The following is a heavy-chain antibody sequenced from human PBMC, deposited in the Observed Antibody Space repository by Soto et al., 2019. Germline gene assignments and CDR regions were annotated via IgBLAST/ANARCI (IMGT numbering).Heavy chain of an antibody. CDR3: AHTIVVVPTAHDAFDV. J-gene: IGHJ3*01. D-gene: IGHD2-2*01. CDR2: LYWDDDE. CDR1: GFSLSSIGVG. V-gene: IGHV2-5*02. Sequence: SGPTLVNSTQTLTLTCTFSGFSLSSIGVGVGWIRQPPGKALEWLGILYWDDDEHYSPSLKSRISIAKDTSKDQVVLTLTNMDPVDTATYYCAHTIVVVPTAHDAFDVWGQGTMVTVSS.